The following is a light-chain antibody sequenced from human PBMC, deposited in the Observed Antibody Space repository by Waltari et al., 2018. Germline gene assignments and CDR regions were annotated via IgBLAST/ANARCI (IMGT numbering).Light chain of an antibody. CDR2: GAS. V-gene: IGKV3-20*01. J-gene: IGKJ1*01. Sequence: SCRASQSVSRALAWYPQKPGQAPRLLIYGASISATGIPDRFSGSGSGTDFSLTINRLEPADSAMYYCQHYVRLPATFGQGTKVEIK. CDR1: QSVSRA. CDR3: QHYVRLPAT.